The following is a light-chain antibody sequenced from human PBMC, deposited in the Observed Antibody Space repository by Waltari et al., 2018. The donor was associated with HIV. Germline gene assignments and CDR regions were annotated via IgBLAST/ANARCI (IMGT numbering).Light chain of an antibody. V-gene: IGLV2-8*01. CDR3: SSYASNNTFVV. Sequence: QSALTQPPSASGPPGQPVTLSCTGTRSDIGRYEFVSWYQLQPDKVPTLIIYEGNKRPSGIPDRFSGSTSDNTASLTVSGLQTDDEAVYYCSSYASNNTFVVFGGGTSLTVL. J-gene: IGLJ2*01. CDR2: EGN. CDR1: RSDIGRYEF.